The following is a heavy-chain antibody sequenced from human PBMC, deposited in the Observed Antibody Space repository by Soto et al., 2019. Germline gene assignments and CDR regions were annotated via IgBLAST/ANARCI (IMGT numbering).Heavy chain of an antibody. J-gene: IGHJ4*02. CDR1: GFTFSSYW. D-gene: IGHD3-9*01. CDR2: IKQDGSEK. V-gene: IGHV3-7*01. CDR3: ARGGRLRYFDWLSPADY. Sequence: EVQLVESGGGLVQPGGSLRLSCAASGFTFSSYWMSWVRQAPGKGLEWVANIKQDGSEKYYVDSVKGRFTISRDNAKNSLYLQMNRLRAEDTAVYYCARGGRLRYFDWLSPADYWGQGTLVTVSS.